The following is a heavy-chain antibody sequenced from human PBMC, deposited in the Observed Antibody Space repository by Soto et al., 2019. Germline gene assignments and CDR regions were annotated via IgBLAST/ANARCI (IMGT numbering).Heavy chain of an antibody. CDR1: GYSFTSYG. CDR2: IYPGDSDT. Sequence: PGESLKISCKGSGYSFTSYGIGWVRQMPGKGLEWMGIIYPGDSDTRYSPSFQGQVTISADKSISTAYLQWSSLKASDTAMYYCARHPIWFGDFYLYGMAVSGQRTTVTVSS. D-gene: IGHD3-10*01. V-gene: IGHV5-51*01. J-gene: IGHJ6*02. CDR3: ARHPIWFGDFYLYGMAV.